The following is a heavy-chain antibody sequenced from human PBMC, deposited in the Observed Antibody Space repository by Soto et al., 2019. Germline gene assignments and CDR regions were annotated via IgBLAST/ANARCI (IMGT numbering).Heavy chain of an antibody. CDR2: ISAYNGNT. CDR1: GYTFTSYG. D-gene: IGHD4-17*01. Sequence: QVQLVQSGAEVKKPGASVKVSCKASGYTFTSYGISWVRQAPGQGLEWMGWISAYNGNTNYAQKLQGRVTMTTDTSTSAAYMELSSLTSDDTAGYYGARDWETTVTSQPDYWGEGTLVTVSS. V-gene: IGHV1-18*01. CDR3: ARDWETTVTSQPDY. J-gene: IGHJ4*02.